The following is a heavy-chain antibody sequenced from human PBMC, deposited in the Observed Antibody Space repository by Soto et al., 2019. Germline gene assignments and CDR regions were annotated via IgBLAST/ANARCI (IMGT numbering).Heavy chain of an antibody. CDR1: GFTFSSYA. CDR2: ISYDGSNK. CDR3: ARVTPPDIVPLEAYFDY. D-gene: IGHD2-8*01. V-gene: IGHV3-30-3*01. Sequence: QVPLVESGGGVVQPGRSLRLSCAASGFTFSSYAMHWVRQAPGKGLEWVAVISYDGSNKYYADSVKGRFTISRDNSKNTLYLQMNSLRAEDTAVYYCARVTPPDIVPLEAYFDYWGQGTLVTVSS. J-gene: IGHJ4*02.